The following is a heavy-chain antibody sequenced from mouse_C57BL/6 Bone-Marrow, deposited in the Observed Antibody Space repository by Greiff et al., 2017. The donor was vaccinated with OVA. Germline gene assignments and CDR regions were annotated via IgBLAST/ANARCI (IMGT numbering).Heavy chain of an antibody. CDR2: IWWDDDK. CDR3: AFNWDGYFDV. CDR1: GFSLSTFGMG. D-gene: IGHD4-1*01. V-gene: IGHV8-8*01. J-gene: IGHJ1*03. Sequence: QVTLKESGPGILQPSQTLSLTCSFSGFSLSTFGMGVGWIRQLSGKGLDWLAHIWWDDDKYYNPALKSWLTISKDTSKHQVFLKIADVDTADTATYYCAFNWDGYFDVWGTGTTVTVAS.